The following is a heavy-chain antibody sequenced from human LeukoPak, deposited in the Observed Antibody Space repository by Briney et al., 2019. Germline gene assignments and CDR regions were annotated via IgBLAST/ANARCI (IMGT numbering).Heavy chain of an antibody. J-gene: IGHJ4*02. V-gene: IGHV6-1*01. Sequence: SQTLSLTCAISGDSVSSNNAAWNWIRQSPSRGLEWLGRTYYRSKWYNDYAVSVKSRITINPDTSKNQFSLQLISVTPEDTAVYFCARDQIASAGPNDYWGQGTLVTVSS. CDR3: ARDQIASAGPNDY. D-gene: IGHD6-13*01. CDR2: TYYRSKWYN. CDR1: GDSVSSNNAA.